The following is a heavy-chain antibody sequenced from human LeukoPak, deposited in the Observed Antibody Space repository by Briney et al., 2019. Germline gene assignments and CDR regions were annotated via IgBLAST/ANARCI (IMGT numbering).Heavy chain of an antibody. V-gene: IGHV3-64*01. CDR3: ARERYSPGDDAFDL. CDR1: QFTFISYS. Sequence: PGGSLRLSCAASQFTFISYSMHWVRQAPGKGVEYVSGITSNGRNTYYANSVKGRFTISRDNSKNTVYLQMGSLRPEDMAVYYCARERYSPGDDAFDLWGQGTMVTVSS. CDR2: ITSNGRNT. D-gene: IGHD6-13*01. J-gene: IGHJ3*01.